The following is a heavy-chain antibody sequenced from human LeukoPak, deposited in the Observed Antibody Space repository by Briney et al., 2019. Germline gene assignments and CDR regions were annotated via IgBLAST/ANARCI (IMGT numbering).Heavy chain of an antibody. V-gene: IGHV3-23*01. CDR2: ISGSGGST. Sequence: PGGSLRLSCAASGFTFSSYSMNWVRQAPGKGLEWVSAISGSGGSTYYADSVKGRFTISRDNSKNTLYLQMNSLRAEDTAVYYCAKDYDSSGYPWVFDYWGQGTLATVSS. CDR3: AKDYDSSGYPWVFDY. J-gene: IGHJ4*02. D-gene: IGHD3-22*01. CDR1: GFTFSSYS.